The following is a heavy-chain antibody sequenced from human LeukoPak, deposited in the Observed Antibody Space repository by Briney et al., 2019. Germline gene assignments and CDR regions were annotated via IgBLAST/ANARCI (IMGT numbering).Heavy chain of an antibody. D-gene: IGHD6-13*01. CDR2: ISAYNGNT. Sequence: ASVKVSCKASGYTFTSYGISWVRQAPGQGLEWMGWISAYNGNTNYAQKLQGRVTMTTDTSTSTAYMELRSLRSDDTAVYYCARDLRAAADTLYNWFDPWGQGTLVTVSS. J-gene: IGHJ5*02. CDR3: ARDLRAAADTLYNWFDP. V-gene: IGHV1-18*01. CDR1: GYTFTSYG.